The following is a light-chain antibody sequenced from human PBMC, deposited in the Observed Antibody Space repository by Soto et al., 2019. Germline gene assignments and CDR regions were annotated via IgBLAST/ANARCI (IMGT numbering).Light chain of an antibody. CDR1: SSDVGGFIY. CDR2: DVN. V-gene: IGLV2-14*03. CDR3: VSYTTSTSYV. J-gene: IGLJ1*01. Sequence: QSVLTQPASVSVSPGQSITISCTGTSSDVGGFIYVSWYQQHPGKAPKLMIYDVNNRPSGVSNRFSGSKSGNTASLTISGLQTEDEADYYCVSYTTSTSYVFGSGTKVTVL.